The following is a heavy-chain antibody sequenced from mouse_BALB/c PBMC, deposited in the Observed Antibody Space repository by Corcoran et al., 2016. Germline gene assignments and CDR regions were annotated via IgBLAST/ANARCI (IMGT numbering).Heavy chain of an antibody. Sequence: EVQLQQPEAGFEKLGASVQLYYTAFGFNIKDTYMHWVKQRPEQGLGWSGRIDPANGNTKYDPKCQGKATITYYSSSNTAYLQLSSLTSEDTDVYYCARRWLRDYWGQGTTLTVSS. J-gene: IGHJ2*01. D-gene: IGHD2-2*01. CDR2: IDPANGNT. CDR3: ARRWLRDY. CDR1: GFNIKDTY. V-gene: IGHV14-3*02.